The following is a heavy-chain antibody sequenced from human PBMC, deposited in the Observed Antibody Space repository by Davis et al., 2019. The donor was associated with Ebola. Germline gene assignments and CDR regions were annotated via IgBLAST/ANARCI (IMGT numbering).Heavy chain of an antibody. CDR3: ARDFDGGNYDIDN. Sequence: SVKVSCKTSGGSFSSHPISWVRQAPRQGLEWMGGIIPIFDTPHYAQKFQGRITITADASTSTAYMELSSLRSEDKATYFCARDFDGGNYDIDNWGPGTPVTVSS. V-gene: IGHV1-69*13. CDR2: IIPIFDTP. J-gene: IGHJ4*02. CDR1: GGSFSSHP. D-gene: IGHD3-3*01.